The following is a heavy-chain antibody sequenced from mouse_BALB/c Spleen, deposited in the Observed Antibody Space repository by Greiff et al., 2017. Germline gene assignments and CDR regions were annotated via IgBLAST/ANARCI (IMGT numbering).Heavy chain of an antibody. V-gene: IGHV14-1*02. Sequence: EVQLQQSGAELVRPGALVKLSCKASGFNIKDYYMHWVKQRPEQGLEWIGWIDPENGNTIYDPKFQGKASITADTSSNTAYLQLSSLTSEDTAVYYCAHYYYGDWYFDVWGAGTTVTVSS. CDR3: AHYYYGDWYFDV. CDR2: IDPENGNT. D-gene: IGHD1-1*01. CDR1: GFNIKDYY. J-gene: IGHJ1*01.